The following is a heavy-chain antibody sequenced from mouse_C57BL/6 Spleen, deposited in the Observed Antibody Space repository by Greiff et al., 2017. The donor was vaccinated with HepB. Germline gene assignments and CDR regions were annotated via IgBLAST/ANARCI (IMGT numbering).Heavy chain of an antibody. CDR2: IYPSDSET. J-gene: IGHJ2*01. Sequence: VQLQQPGAELVRPGSSVKLSCKASGYTFTSYWMDWVKQRPGQGLDWIGNIYPSDSETHYNQKFKDKATLTVDKSSSTAYMQLSSLTSEDSAVYYCAREVYGNYFDYWGQGTTLTVSS. V-gene: IGHV1-61*01. CDR1: GYTFTSYW. D-gene: IGHD2-1*01. CDR3: AREVYGNYFDY.